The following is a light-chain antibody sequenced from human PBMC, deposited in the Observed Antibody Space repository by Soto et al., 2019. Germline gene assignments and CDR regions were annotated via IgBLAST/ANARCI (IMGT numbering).Light chain of an antibody. J-gene: IGLJ1*01. Sequence: QSVLTQPASVSGSPGQSITISCTGTSSDVGGYDYVSWYQLHPGKAPKLMVFEVSNRHSGVSYRFSGSKSGNTASLTISGLQAEDEADYFCSSYSISTAYLFGTGTKLTVL. CDR1: SSDVGGYDY. CDR3: SSYSISTAYL. CDR2: EVS. V-gene: IGLV2-14*01.